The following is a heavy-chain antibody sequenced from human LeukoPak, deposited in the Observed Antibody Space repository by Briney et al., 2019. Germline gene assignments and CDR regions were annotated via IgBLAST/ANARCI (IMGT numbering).Heavy chain of an antibody. CDR1: GFTFSSYS. J-gene: IGHJ4*02. V-gene: IGHV3-21*01. D-gene: IGHD3-3*01. Sequence: GGSLRLSCAASGFTFSSYSMNWVRQAPGKGLEWVSSISTSSSYIYYADSVKGRFTISRDNAKNSLFLQMNSLRAEDTAAYYCARETYDFVQIDYWGQGTLVTVSS. CDR2: ISTSSSYI. CDR3: ARETYDFVQIDY.